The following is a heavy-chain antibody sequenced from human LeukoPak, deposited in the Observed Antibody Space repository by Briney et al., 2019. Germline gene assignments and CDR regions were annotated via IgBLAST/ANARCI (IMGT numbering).Heavy chain of an antibody. CDR1: GFTVSNNY. J-gene: IGHJ4*02. CDR3: ARTLYFGDLFYDY. Sequence: GGSLRLSCAASGFTVSNNYMSWVRQAPGKGLDCVSVLYSGGSTYYADSVKGRFTISRDNSKNTLYLQMNSLRAEDTAVYHCARTLYFGDLFYDYWGQGTLVTVSS. V-gene: IGHV3-66*01. CDR2: LYSGGST. D-gene: IGHD3-10*01.